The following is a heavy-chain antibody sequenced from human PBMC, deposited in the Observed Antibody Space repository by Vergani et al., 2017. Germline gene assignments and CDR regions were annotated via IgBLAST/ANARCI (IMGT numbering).Heavy chain of an antibody. CDR1: GFTFSSYA. CDR2: ISGSGGST. CDR3: ARFGYSSSWYPNWFDP. Sequence: EVQLVESGGGLVQPGRSLRLSCAASGFTFSSYAMSWVRQAPGKGLEWVSAISGSGGSTYADSVKGRFTISRDNSKNTLYLQMNSLRAEDTAVYYCARFGYSSSWYPNWFDPWGQGTLVTVSS. D-gene: IGHD6-13*01. J-gene: IGHJ5*02. V-gene: IGHV3-23*04.